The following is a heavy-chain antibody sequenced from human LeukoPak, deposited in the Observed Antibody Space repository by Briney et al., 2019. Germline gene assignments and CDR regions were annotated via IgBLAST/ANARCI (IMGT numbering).Heavy chain of an antibody. Sequence: GGSLRLSCAASGFTFSSYWMHWVRQAPGKGLEWVAVISYDGSNKYYADSVKGRFTISRDNSKNTLYLQMNSLRAEDTAVYYCAKNHSSGWSIFDYWGQGTLVTSPQ. CDR1: GFTFSSYW. D-gene: IGHD6-19*01. CDR3: AKNHSSGWSIFDY. CDR2: ISYDGSNK. J-gene: IGHJ4*02. V-gene: IGHV3-30*18.